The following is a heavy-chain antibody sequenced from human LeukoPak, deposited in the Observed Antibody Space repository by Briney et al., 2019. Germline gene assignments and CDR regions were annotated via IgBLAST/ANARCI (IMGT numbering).Heavy chain of an antibody. Sequence: GGSLRLSCAASGFTFSNAWMNWVRQAPGKGLEWVSVIYSGGSTYYADSVKGRFTISRDNSKNTLYLQMNSLRAEDTAVYYCARDSHYYGMDVWGQGTTVTVSS. V-gene: IGHV3-53*01. CDR3: ARDSHYYGMDV. CDR2: IYSGGST. CDR1: GFTFSNAW. J-gene: IGHJ6*02.